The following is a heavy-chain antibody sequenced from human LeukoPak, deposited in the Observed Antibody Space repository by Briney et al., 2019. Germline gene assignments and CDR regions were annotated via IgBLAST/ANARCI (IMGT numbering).Heavy chain of an antibody. Sequence: ASVKVSCKVSGYTLTELSMHWVRQAPGEGLEWMGGFDPEDGETTYAQKFQGRVTMTEDTSTDTAYMELSSLRSEDTAVYYCATVDIVAKNYYYYGMDVWGQGTTVTVSS. D-gene: IGHD5-12*01. CDR2: FDPEDGET. CDR3: ATVDIVAKNYYYYGMDV. V-gene: IGHV1-24*01. CDR1: GYTLTELS. J-gene: IGHJ6*02.